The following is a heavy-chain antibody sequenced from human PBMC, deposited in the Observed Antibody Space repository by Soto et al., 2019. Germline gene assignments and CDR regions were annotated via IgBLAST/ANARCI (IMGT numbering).Heavy chain of an antibody. CDR1: GGSISSGGYS. J-gene: IGHJ4*02. D-gene: IGHD3-3*01. Sequence: PSETLSLTCAVSGGSISSGGYSWSWIRQPPGKSLEWIGYIYHSGSTYYNPSLKSRVTISVDRSKNQFSLKLSSVTAADTAVYYCARGLRFLEWFHFDYWGQGTLVTVSS. CDR3: ARGLRFLEWFHFDY. CDR2: IYHSGST. V-gene: IGHV4-30-2*01.